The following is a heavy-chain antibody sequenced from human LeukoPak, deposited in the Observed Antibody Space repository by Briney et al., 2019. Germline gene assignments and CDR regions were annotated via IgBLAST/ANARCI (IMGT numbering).Heavy chain of an antibody. CDR3: ARVDYGDSTSAFDI. CDR2: IYYSGST. CDR1: GGSISSYY. Sequence: PSETLSLTCTVSGGSISSYYWSWIRQPPGKGLEWIGYIYYSGSTYYNPSLKSRVTISVDTSRNQFSLKLSSVTAADTAVYYCARVDYGDSTSAFDIWGQGTMVTVSS. D-gene: IGHD4-17*01. V-gene: IGHV4-30-4*01. J-gene: IGHJ3*02.